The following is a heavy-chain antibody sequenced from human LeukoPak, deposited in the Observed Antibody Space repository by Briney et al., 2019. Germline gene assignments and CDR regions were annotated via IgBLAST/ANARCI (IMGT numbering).Heavy chain of an antibody. CDR1: GFTFSSYA. CDR2: ISGSGGST. J-gene: IGHJ3*02. D-gene: IGHD3-22*01. Sequence: GGSLRLSCAASGFTFSSYAMSWLRQAPGKGLKWVSTISGSGGSTYYADSVKGRFTISRDNSNNTLYLQMNSLRAEDTSVYYCAKDPLNYYDSSGYYPGEAFDIWGQGTMVTVSS. CDR3: AKDPLNYYDSSGYYPGEAFDI. V-gene: IGHV3-23*01.